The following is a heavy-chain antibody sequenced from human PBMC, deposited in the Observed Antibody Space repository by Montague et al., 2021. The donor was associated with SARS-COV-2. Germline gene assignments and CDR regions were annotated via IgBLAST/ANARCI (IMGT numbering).Heavy chain of an antibody. Sequence: SETLSLTCTVYGDSISSSSYYWGWIRQPPGKGLEWIGSINNRGNTYNNPSLSSRVSISVDTPKNQFSLNVRSVTAADTGLFYCVRVTHPRSAWPYYMDVWGKGTTVTV. CDR3: VRVTHPRSAWPYYMDV. V-gene: IGHV4-39*01. CDR2: INNRGNT. D-gene: IGHD1-26*01. CDR1: GDSISSSSYY. J-gene: IGHJ6*03.